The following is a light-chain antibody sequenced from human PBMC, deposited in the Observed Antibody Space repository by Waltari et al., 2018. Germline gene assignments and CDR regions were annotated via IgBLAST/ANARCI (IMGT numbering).Light chain of an antibody. Sequence: DIVMTQSPDSLAVSLGERTSINCKASQSVLYSSDNKNYLAWYRQKPGQPPNLLIYWASTRESGVPGLFSGSGSGTDFTLTISSLQAEDVAVYYCQQYYSTPYTFGQGTKLEIK. CDR1: QSVLYSSDNKNY. J-gene: IGKJ2*01. CDR2: WAS. CDR3: QQYYSTPYT. V-gene: IGKV4-1*01.